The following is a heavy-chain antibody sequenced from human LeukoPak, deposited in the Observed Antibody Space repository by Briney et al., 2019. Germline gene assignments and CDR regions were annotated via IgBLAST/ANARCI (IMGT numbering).Heavy chain of an antibody. D-gene: IGHD6-19*01. Sequence: GGSLRVSCAASGFTFSSYGMHWVRQAPGKGLEWVAVISYDGSNKYYADSVKGRFTISRDNSKNTLYLQMNSLRAEDTAVYYCAKDLGRGIAVAGIGDYWGQGTLVTVSS. V-gene: IGHV3-30*18. J-gene: IGHJ4*02. CDR2: ISYDGSNK. CDR3: AKDLGRGIAVAGIGDY. CDR1: GFTFSSYG.